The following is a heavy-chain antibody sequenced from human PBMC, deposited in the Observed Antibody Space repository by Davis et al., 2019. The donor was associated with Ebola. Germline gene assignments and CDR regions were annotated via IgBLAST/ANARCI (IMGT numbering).Heavy chain of an antibody. J-gene: IGHJ4*02. CDR2: IRQDGREK. CDR3: ARVDWPVQFDF. D-gene: IGHD3-9*01. Sequence: PGGSLRLSCAASGFTFSSYAMSWVRQAPGKGLEWVANIRQDGREKHYVDSVKGRFTISRDNTKNSLFLQMNSLRDDETAVYYCARVDWPVQFDFWGQGTVVTVSS. V-gene: IGHV3-7*01. CDR1: GFTFSSYA.